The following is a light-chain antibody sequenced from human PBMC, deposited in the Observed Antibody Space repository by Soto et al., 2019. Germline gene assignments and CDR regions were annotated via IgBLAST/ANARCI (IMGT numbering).Light chain of an antibody. Sequence: QSALTQPASVSGSPGQSITISCTGTSSDVGTYNLVSWYQQHPDKAPKLLIYEGSKRPSGVSDRFSGSKSGNTASLTISGLQAEEEADYYCCSYAGSNFYVIFGGGTQLTVL. CDR1: SSDVGTYNL. CDR3: CSYAGSNFYVI. V-gene: IGLV2-23*01. CDR2: EGS. J-gene: IGLJ2*01.